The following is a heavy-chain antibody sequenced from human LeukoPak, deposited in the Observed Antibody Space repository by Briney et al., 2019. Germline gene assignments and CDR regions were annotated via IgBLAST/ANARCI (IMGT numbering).Heavy chain of an antibody. CDR2: IYYSGST. CDR3: ARDSDLGYCSGGSCNYYFDY. CDR1: GGSVSSGSYY. V-gene: IGHV4-61*01. D-gene: IGHD2-15*01. J-gene: IGHJ4*02. Sequence: SKTLSLTCTVSGGSVSSGSYYWSWLRQPPGKGLEWIGYIYYSGSTNYNPSLKSRVTISVDTSKNQFFLKLSSVTAADTAVYYCARDSDLGYCSGGSCNYYFDYWGQGTLVTVSS.